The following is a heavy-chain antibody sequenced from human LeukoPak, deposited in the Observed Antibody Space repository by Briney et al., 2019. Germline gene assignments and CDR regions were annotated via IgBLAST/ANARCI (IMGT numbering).Heavy chain of an antibody. CDR3: ERIQLWRYFDY. D-gene: IGHD5-18*01. V-gene: IGHV3-23*01. Sequence: PGGSLRLSCAASGFTFSSYAMSWVRQAPGKGLEWVSAISGSGGSTYYADSVKGRLTISRDNSKNTLYLQMNSLRAEDTAVYYCERIQLWRYFDYWGQGTLVTVSS. CDR2: ISGSGGST. CDR1: GFTFSSYA. J-gene: IGHJ4*02.